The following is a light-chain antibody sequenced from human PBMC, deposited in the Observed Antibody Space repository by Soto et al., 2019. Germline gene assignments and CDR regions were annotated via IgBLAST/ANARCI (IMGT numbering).Light chain of an antibody. CDR3: HQVDNYHPS. CDR2: AVL. V-gene: IGKV1-9*01. Sequence: IHLTQSPYFLYAAEGDRVTITCLASQDISNFLSWFQQKPGRAPNLLIYAVLTFQSGVLSRISGSGCGAEFTLIIISLQPEDFATYYCHQVDNYHPSFGGGTKV. J-gene: IGKJ4*01. CDR1: QDISNF.